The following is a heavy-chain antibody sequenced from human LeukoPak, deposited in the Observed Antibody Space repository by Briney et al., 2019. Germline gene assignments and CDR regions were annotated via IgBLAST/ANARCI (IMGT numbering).Heavy chain of an antibody. CDR3: AKDIGYSSSWYGSL. V-gene: IGHV3-43*02. J-gene: IGHJ4*02. CDR1: GFTFSNYV. Sequence: GGSLRLSCAASGFTFSNYVMSWVRQAPGKGLEWVSGISGGGGNTYYADSVKGRFTISRDNSKNSLYLQMNSLRTEDTALYYCAKDIGYSSSWYGSLWGQGTLVTVSS. D-gene: IGHD6-13*01. CDR2: ISGGGGNT.